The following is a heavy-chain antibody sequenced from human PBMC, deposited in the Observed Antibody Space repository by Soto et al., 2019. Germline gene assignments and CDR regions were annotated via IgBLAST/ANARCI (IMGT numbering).Heavy chain of an antibody. V-gene: IGHV3-21*01. D-gene: IGHD6-19*01. Sequence: EVQLVESGGGLVKPGGSLRLSCAASGFTFSSYSMNWVRQAPGKGLEWVSSISSSSSYIYYADSVKGRFTISRDNAKNSLYLQMNSLRAEDTAVYYCARDRLAVAGTPLYWGQGTLVTVSS. CDR1: GFTFSSYS. J-gene: IGHJ4*02. CDR2: ISSSSSYI. CDR3: ARDRLAVAGTPLY.